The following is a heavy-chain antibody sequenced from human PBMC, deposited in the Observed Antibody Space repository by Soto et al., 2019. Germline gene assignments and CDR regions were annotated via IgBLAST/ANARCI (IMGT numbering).Heavy chain of an antibody. Sequence: SGPTLVNPTQTLTLTCTFSGFSLRASGVGVGWIRQPPGKALEWLALIYWDNDKRYSPILQSRVTITKDTSKNQVVLTMTNMDPVDTATYYCAHKGGRGAGMDVWGQGTTVTVS. CDR1: GFSLRASGVG. CDR2: IYWDNDK. J-gene: IGHJ6*02. V-gene: IGHV2-5*02. CDR3: AHKGGRGAGMDV. D-gene: IGHD2-15*01.